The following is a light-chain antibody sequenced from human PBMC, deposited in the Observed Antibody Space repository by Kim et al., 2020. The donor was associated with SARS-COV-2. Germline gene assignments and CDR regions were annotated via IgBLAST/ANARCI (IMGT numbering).Light chain of an antibody. CDR3: TTYTGSRNSWV. Sequence: QSITISCTGTSSDVGAYNYVSWYQQPPGKAPKLMIYDVSERPSGVSNRFSGSKSGNTASLTISGLQAEDEADYYCTTYTGSRNSWVFGGGTQLTVL. J-gene: IGLJ3*02. CDR2: DVS. V-gene: IGLV2-14*04. CDR1: SSDVGAYNY.